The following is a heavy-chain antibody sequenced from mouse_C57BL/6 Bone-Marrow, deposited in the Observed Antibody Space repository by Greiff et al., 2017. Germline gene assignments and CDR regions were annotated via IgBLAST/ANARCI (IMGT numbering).Heavy chain of an antibody. D-gene: IGHD2-3*01. V-gene: IGHV5-9-1*02. CDR3: TRDGGDGSMDY. CDR1: GFTFSSYA. J-gene: IGHJ4*01. Sequence: EVKLVESGEGLVKPGGSLKLSCAASGFTFSSYAMSWVRQTPEKRLEWVAYISSGGDYIYYADTVKGRFTISRDNARNTLYLQMSSLKSEDTAMYYCTRDGGDGSMDYWGKGTSVTVSS. CDR2: ISSGGDYI.